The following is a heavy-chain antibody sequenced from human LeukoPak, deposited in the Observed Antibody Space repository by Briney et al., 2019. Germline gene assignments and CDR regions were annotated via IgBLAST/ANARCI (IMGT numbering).Heavy chain of an antibody. V-gene: IGHV4-39*01. J-gene: IGHJ1*01. D-gene: IGHD3-22*01. CDR2: IYYSGRA. Sequence: SETLSLTCSVSGGSISSSSYYWGWIRQPPGKGLEWIGEIYYSGRAYYNSSLKSRLTISVDTSWNQFSRTLSSVTAADTGVYYCARRRYYDSTGYLDWGQGTLVSVST. CDR3: ARRRYYDSTGYLD. CDR1: GGSISSSSYY.